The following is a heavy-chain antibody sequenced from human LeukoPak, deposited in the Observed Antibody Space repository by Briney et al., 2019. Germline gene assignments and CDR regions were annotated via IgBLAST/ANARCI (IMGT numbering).Heavy chain of an antibody. CDR3: ARGRESGSYYPKPCDY. J-gene: IGHJ4*02. V-gene: IGHV1-18*01. CDR2: ISAYNGNT. CDR1: GYTFTIYG. D-gene: IGHD1-26*01. Sequence: ASVTVSCKASGYTFTIYGISWVRQAPGQGLEWMGWISAYNGNTNYAQKLQGRVTMTTDTSTSTAYMELRSLRSDDTAVYYCARGRESGSYYPKPCDYWGQGTLVTVSS.